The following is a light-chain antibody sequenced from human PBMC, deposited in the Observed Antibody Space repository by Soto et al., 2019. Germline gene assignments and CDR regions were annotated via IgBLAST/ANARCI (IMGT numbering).Light chain of an antibody. CDR2: KAS. CDR3: QQYNSYSRA. CDR1: QSINTW. J-gene: IGKJ1*01. Sequence: DIQMTQSPSTLSASVGDRVTITCRASQSINTWLAWFQQKPGQAPKLLIYKASSLQSGVPSRFSGSGSGTDFTLTISSLQPDDFATYYCQQYNSYSRAFDQGTKVEIK. V-gene: IGKV1-5*03.